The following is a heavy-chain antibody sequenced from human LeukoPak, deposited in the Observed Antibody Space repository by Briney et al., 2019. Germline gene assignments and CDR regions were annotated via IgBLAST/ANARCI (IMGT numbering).Heavy chain of an antibody. CDR2: ISGSGGST. V-gene: IGHV3-23*01. D-gene: IGHD3-10*01. Sequence: GGSLRLSCAASGFTFSTHSMYWVRQAPGKGLEWVSAISGSGGSTYYADSVKGRFTISRDNSKNTLYLQMNSLRAEDTAVYYCAKEPIYYGSGSYQHYWGQGTLVTVSS. CDR3: AKEPIYYGSGSYQHY. J-gene: IGHJ4*02. CDR1: GFTFSTHS.